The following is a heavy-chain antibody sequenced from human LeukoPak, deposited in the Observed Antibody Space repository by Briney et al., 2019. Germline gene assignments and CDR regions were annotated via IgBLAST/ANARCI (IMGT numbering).Heavy chain of an antibody. CDR2: ISSSSSTI. CDR1: GFTFSSYS. CDR3: ARDYYDSSGYYYGAY. Sequence: PGGSLRLSCAASGFTFSSYSMNWVRQAPGKGLEWVSYISSSSSTIYYADSVKGRFTISRDYAKNSLYLQMNSLRAEDTAVYYCARDYYDSSGYYYGAYWGQGTLVTVSS. V-gene: IGHV3-48*04. D-gene: IGHD3-22*01. J-gene: IGHJ4*02.